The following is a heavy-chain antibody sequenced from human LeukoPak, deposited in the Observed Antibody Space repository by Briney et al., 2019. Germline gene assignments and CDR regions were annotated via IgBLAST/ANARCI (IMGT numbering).Heavy chain of an antibody. CDR3: ARVGIVVVPAAIPHFDY. V-gene: IGHV4-59*01. J-gene: IGHJ4*02. CDR1: GGSISSYY. CDR2: IYYSGST. D-gene: IGHD2-2*01. Sequence: PSETLSLTCTVSGGSISSYYWSWLRQPPGKGLEWIGYIYYSGSTNYNPSLTSRVTISVDTSKNQFSLKLNSVTAADTAVYYCARVGIVVVPAAIPHFDYWGQGTLVTVSS.